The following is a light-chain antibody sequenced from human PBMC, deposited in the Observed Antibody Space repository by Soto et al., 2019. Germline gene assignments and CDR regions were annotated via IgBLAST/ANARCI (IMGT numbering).Light chain of an antibody. Sequence: ETVLTQSPATLSLSPGERATLSCRASQGVDIYLAWYQQKPGRAPRLLIYDASNRATGIPARFSGSGSGTDFTLTISSLEPEDFAVYYCQQRKYWPPLTFGQGTRLEIK. CDR3: QQRKYWPPLT. J-gene: IGKJ5*01. CDR1: QGVDIY. CDR2: DAS. V-gene: IGKV3-11*01.